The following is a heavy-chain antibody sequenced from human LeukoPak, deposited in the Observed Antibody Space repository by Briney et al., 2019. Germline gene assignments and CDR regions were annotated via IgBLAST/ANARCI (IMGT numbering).Heavy chain of an antibody. CDR2: ICWNSGSI. J-gene: IGHJ6*03. D-gene: IGHD6-19*01. CDR3: AKGIKAVAGRGDYMDV. CDR1: GLTFADSA. V-gene: IGHV3-9*03. Sequence: PGRSLRLSCAASGLTFADSAMHWVRQAPGKGLEWVSGICWNSGSIGYADSVKGRFTISRDNAKNSLYLQMNSLRAEDMALYYCAKGIKAVAGRGDYMDVWGKGTTVTVSS.